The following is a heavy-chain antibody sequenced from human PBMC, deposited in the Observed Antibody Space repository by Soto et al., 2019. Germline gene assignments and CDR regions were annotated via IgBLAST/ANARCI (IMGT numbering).Heavy chain of an antibody. CDR2: IDSGGSST. Sequence: GGSLRLSCAASGFTFSSHWMYWFRQAPGEGLVWVSRIDSGGSSTTYADSVKGRFTISRDNAKNTLYLQMNGLRAEDTAVYYCARWFTYGNFDYFDYWGQGTQVTVSS. CDR1: GFTFSSHW. V-gene: IGHV3-74*01. CDR3: ARWFTYGNFDYFDY. J-gene: IGHJ4*02. D-gene: IGHD3-10*01.